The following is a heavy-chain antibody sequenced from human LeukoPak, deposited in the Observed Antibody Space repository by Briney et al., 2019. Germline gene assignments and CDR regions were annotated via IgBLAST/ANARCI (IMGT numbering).Heavy chain of an antibody. V-gene: IGHV1-2*02. D-gene: IGHD4-17*01. CDR1: GYTFTSYG. CDR2: INPNSGGT. Sequence: ASVKVSCKASGYTFTSYGISWVRQAPGQGLEWMGRINPNSGGTNYAQKFQGRVTMTRDTSISTAYMELSRLRSDDTAVYYCAQSLTVTTHYYFDYWGQGTLVTVSS. CDR3: AQSLTVTTHYYFDY. J-gene: IGHJ4*02.